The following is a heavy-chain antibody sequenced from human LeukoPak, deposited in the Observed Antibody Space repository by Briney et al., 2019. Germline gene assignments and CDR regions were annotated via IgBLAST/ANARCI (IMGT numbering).Heavy chain of an antibody. CDR1: GGSISSSSYY. Sequence: SETLSLTCTVSGGSISSSSYYWSWIRQPAGKGLEWIGRIYTSGSTNYNPSLKSRVTMSVDTSKNQFSLKLSSVTAADTAVYYCARDRRGSGSNPYETYYMDVWGKGTTVTISS. D-gene: IGHD3-10*01. V-gene: IGHV4-61*02. J-gene: IGHJ6*03. CDR3: ARDRRGSGSNPYETYYMDV. CDR2: IYTSGST.